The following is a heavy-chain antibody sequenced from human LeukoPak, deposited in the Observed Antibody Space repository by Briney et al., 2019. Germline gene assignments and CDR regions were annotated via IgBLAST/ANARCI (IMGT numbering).Heavy chain of an antibody. CDR3: AKATAYDILPNAFDI. J-gene: IGHJ3*02. Sequence: GRSLRLSCAASGFTFDDYAMHWVRQAPGKGLEWVSGISWNSGSIGYADSVKGRFTISRDNAKNYLYLQMNSLRAEDTAFYYCAKATAYDILPNAFDIWGQGTMVTVSS. CDR2: ISWNSGSI. D-gene: IGHD3-9*01. CDR1: GFTFDDYA. V-gene: IGHV3-9*01.